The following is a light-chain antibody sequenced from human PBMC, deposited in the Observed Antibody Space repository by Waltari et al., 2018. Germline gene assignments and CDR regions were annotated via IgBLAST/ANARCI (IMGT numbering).Light chain of an antibody. Sequence: EIVLTPSPGTLSLSPGERATLSCRASQSISKYLVWYQQKPGQPPRLLIYETSIRATGIPDRFSGSGSGTDFSLTISRLEPEDFAVYYCQKYGTLPATFGQGTKVEIK. CDR1: QSISKY. V-gene: IGKV3-20*01. CDR3: QKYGTLPAT. CDR2: ETS. J-gene: IGKJ1*01.